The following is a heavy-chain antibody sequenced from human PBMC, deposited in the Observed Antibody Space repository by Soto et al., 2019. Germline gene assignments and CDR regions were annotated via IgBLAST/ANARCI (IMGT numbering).Heavy chain of an antibody. Sequence: PSETLSLTCTVSGGSISGSSDYWSWIRQPPGRGLEWIGYVYYNGKSNYNPSLKSRISFSVDTSKNQFSLRLRSVTAADTAVYFCARDGSSSWFDSWGQGALVTVSS. J-gene: IGHJ5*01. V-gene: IGHV4-61*01. CDR2: VYYNGKS. CDR1: GGSISGSSDY. CDR3: ARDGSSSWFDS. D-gene: IGHD6-19*01.